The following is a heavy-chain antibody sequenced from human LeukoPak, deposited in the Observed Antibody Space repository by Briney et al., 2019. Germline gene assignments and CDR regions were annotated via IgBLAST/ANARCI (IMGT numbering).Heavy chain of an antibody. V-gene: IGHV3-23*01. CDR1: GFIFNNYG. D-gene: IGHD3-22*01. CDR3: AKGSSGYFADL. Sequence: GGSLRLSCAASGFIFNNYGLIWVRQAPGKGLEWVSAISNDGGGTQYADFVEGRFTISRDNSKNTLFLQMSSLRAEDTALYYCAKGSSGYFADLWGPGTLVTVSS. CDR2: ISNDGGGT. J-gene: IGHJ5*02.